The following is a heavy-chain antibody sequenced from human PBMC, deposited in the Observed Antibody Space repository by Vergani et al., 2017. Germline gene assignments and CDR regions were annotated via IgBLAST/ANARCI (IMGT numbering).Heavy chain of an antibody. Sequence: EVQLVESGGGLVQPGRSLRLSCAASGFTFDDYAMHWVRLAPGKGLEWVSGISWNSGSIGYADSVKGRFTISRDNAKNSLYLQMNSLRAEDTALYYCAKAGYCSSTSCYTEWYFDLWGRGTLVTVSS. CDR3: AKAGYCSSTSCYTEWYFDL. D-gene: IGHD2-2*02. CDR1: GFTFDDYA. J-gene: IGHJ2*01. V-gene: IGHV3-9*01. CDR2: ISWNSGSI.